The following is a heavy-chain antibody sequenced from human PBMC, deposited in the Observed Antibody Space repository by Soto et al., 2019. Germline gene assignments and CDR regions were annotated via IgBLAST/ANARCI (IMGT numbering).Heavy chain of an antibody. D-gene: IGHD2-8*01. V-gene: IGHV3-30*18. J-gene: IGHJ4*02. CDR3: AKDEGMVTDGAFDY. CDR2: ISYDGNDK. Sequence: GGSLRLSCAASGFIFSSYGMHWVRQAPGKGLEWVSLISYDGNDKYYADSVKGRFSVSRDNAKDTLYLQMHSLGVEDTAVYYCAKDEGMVTDGAFDYWGQGTLVTVSS. CDR1: GFIFSSYG.